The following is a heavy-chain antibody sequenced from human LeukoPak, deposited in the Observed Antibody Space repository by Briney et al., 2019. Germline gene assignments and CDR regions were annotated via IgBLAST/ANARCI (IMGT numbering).Heavy chain of an antibody. CDR3: AKGMDPYSSSCLY. Sequence: GGSLRLSCAASGFIFSSYGMHWVRQAPGKGLEWVAFIRYDGSNKYYADSVKGRFTISRDNSKNTLYLQMNSLRAEDTAVYYCAKGMDPYSSSCLYWGQGTLVTVSS. J-gene: IGHJ4*02. D-gene: IGHD6-13*01. CDR1: GFIFSSYG. CDR2: IRYDGSNK. V-gene: IGHV3-30*02.